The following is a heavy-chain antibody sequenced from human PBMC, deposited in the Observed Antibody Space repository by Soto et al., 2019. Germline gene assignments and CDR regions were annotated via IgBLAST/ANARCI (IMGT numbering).Heavy chain of an antibody. Sequence: SETLSLTCTVSGGSISSYYWSWIRQSPGKGLEWIGYIYYSGSTNYNPSLKSRVTISVDTSKNQFSLKLSSVTAADTAVYYCARESPYGMDVWGQGTTVTVSS. CDR2: IYYSGST. CDR1: GGSISSYY. CDR3: ARESPYGMDV. V-gene: IGHV4-59*01. J-gene: IGHJ6*02.